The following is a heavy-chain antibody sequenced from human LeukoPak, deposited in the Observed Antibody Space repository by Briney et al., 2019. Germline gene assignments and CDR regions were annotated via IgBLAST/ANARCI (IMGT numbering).Heavy chain of an antibody. CDR3: ARVNPGAAADDALDY. CDR2: IYHSGST. CDR1: GYSISSGYY. J-gene: IGHJ4*02. V-gene: IGHV4-38-2*02. D-gene: IGHD6-13*01. Sequence: SETLSLTYTVSGYSISSGYYWGWIRQPPGKGLEWVGSIYHSGSTYYNPSLKSRVTISVDTSKNQFSLKLSSVTAADTAVYYCARVNPGAAADDALDYWGQGTLVTVSS.